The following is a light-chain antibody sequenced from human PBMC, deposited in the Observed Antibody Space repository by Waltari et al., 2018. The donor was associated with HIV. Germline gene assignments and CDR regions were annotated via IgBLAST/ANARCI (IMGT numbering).Light chain of an antibody. V-gene: IGLV1-40*01. J-gene: IGLJ3*02. CDR1: HSTIGAGYD. Sequence: SVLPQPPSVSGAPGQWVTISCPGHHSTIGAGYDVHWSRQFPGSAPELVVYVDSMRPSGVPDRFSGSKSGVSASLDISGLQTEDEGDYYCQSYDNNLSGLWVFGGGTKLTVL. CDR2: VDS. CDR3: QSYDNNLSGLWV.